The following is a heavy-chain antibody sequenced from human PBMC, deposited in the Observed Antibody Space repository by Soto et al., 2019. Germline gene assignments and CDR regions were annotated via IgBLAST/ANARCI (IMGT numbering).Heavy chain of an antibody. D-gene: IGHD3-10*01. CDR1: GGSITNYY. CDR2: INYDGYS. V-gene: IGHV4-59*08. J-gene: IGHJ6*01. Sequence: QVQLQESGPGLVKPSETLSLTCTVSGGSITNYYCSWFRQPPGKGLEWIGYINYDGYSAYNLSLRSRVTLPRDASKTQFSLMLESVTATDTAVYYCARHGFGPLHGLVDVWGPGTTVIVSS. CDR3: ARHGFGPLHGLVDV.